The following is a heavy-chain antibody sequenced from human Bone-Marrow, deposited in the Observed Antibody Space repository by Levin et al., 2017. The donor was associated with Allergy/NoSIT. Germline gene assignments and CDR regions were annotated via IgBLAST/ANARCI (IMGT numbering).Heavy chain of an antibody. CDR3: TRGLGAAATNWFDP. J-gene: IGHJ5*02. Sequence: GGSLRLSCAASGFTFSTYWMHWVRQTPGKGLVWVSRINTDGSSTYYADSVKGRFTISRDNAKNVLYLQMNSLRAEDTAVYYCTRGLGAAATNWFDPWGQGILVTVSS. D-gene: IGHD6-13*01. V-gene: IGHV3-74*01. CDR2: INTDGSST. CDR1: GFTFSTYW.